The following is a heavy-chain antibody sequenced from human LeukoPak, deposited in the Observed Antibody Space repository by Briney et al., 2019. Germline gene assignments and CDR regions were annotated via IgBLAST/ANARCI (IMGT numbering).Heavy chain of an antibody. CDR3: TRKAVTSSRGPANYFDY. V-gene: IGHV3-21*01. CDR1: GFTFSSYD. CDR2: ISSTSSYI. J-gene: IGHJ4*02. D-gene: IGHD2-2*01. Sequence: GGSLRLSCAASGFTFSSYDMNWVRQAPGKGLEWVSSISSTSSYIYYADSVKGRFTISRDNAKNSLYLQMNSLRDDDTAVYSCTRKAVTSSRGPANYFDYWGQGTLVTVSS.